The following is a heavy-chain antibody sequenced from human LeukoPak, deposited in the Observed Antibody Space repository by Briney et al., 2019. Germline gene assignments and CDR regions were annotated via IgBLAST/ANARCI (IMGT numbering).Heavy chain of an antibody. Sequence: SETLSLTCTVSGGSISNYTDFWHWIRQPPGKGLEWVGTIYYTGNTYYHPSLESRTTISLDTSKNQFSLKLTSVADADTAVYYCARTRFLEWLRSLGGDGFDLWGQGTMVTVSS. J-gene: IGHJ3*01. V-gene: IGHV4-39*01. CDR2: IYYTGNT. D-gene: IGHD3-3*01. CDR1: GGSISNYTDF. CDR3: ARTRFLEWLRSLGGDGFDL.